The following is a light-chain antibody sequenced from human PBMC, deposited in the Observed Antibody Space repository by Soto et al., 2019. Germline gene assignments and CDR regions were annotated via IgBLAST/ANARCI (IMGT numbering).Light chain of an antibody. CDR3: QQYNNWPPLT. CDR2: GAS. Sequence: EIVMTQSPATLSVSQGERATLSCRASQSVSSNLAWYQQKPGQAPRLLIYGASTRATGIPARFSGRGSGTDFTLTISSLQSEDFAVYYCQQYNNWPPLTFGGGTKVDIK. CDR1: QSVSSN. J-gene: IGKJ4*01. V-gene: IGKV3-15*01.